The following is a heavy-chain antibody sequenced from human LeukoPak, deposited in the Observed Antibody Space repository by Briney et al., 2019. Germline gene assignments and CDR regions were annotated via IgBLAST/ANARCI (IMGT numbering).Heavy chain of an antibody. Sequence: PGGSLRLSCAASGFSFSTYAMSWVRQAPGKGLEWVSSISSSSSYICYADSVKGRFTISRDNAKNSLHLQMNSLRAEDTAVYYCARDRGYYYDSSGYYFTPGDFDYWGQGTLVTVSS. V-gene: IGHV3-21*01. D-gene: IGHD3-22*01. J-gene: IGHJ4*02. CDR3: ARDRGYYYDSSGYYFTPGDFDY. CDR2: ISSSSSYI. CDR1: GFSFSTYA.